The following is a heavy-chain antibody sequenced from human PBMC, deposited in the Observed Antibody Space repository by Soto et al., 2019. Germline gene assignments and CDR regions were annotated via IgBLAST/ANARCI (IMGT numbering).Heavy chain of an antibody. J-gene: IGHJ3*02. CDR1: GDSVSSNSAA. V-gene: IGHV6-1*01. Sequence: SQTLSLTCAISGDSVSSNSAAWNWLRQSTSRGLEWLGRTYYRSKWYNDYVVSVKSRITINPDTSKNQFSLQLNSVTPEDTAVYYCARERGVLSEAFDIWGQGTVVTVSS. CDR3: ARERGVLSEAFDI. D-gene: IGHD3-10*01. CDR2: TYYRSKWYN.